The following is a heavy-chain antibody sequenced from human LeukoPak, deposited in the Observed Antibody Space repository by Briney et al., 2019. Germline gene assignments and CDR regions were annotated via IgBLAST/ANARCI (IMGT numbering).Heavy chain of an antibody. CDR3: ARFVAADRSKNWFDP. CDR1: GYTFTSYD. Sequence: GASVKASCKASGYTFTSYDINWVRQATGQGLEWMGWMNPNSGNTGYAQKFQGRVTMTRNTSISTAYMELSSLKSEDTAMYYCARFVAADRSKNWFDPWGQGTVVTVSS. V-gene: IGHV1-8*01. CDR2: MNPNSGNT. J-gene: IGHJ5*02. D-gene: IGHD6-25*01.